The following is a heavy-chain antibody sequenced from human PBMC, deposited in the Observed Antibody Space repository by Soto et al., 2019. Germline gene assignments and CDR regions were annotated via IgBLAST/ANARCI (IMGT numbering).Heavy chain of an antibody. CDR2: ISAYNGNT. V-gene: IGHV1-18*04. D-gene: IGHD6-6*01. Sequence: QVQLVQSGAEVKKPGASVKVSCKASGYTFTSYGISWVRQAPGQGLEWMGWISAYNGNTNYAQKLQGRVTMTKDTSTSTAYMELRSLRSDDTAVYYCARYSSSSLTYYYYGMDVWGQGTTVTVSS. CDR1: GYTFTSYG. J-gene: IGHJ6*02. CDR3: ARYSSSSLTYYYYGMDV.